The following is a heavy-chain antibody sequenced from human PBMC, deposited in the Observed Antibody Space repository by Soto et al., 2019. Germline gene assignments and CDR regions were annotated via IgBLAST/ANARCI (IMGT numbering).Heavy chain of an antibody. CDR1: GFTFSVYA. CDR3: AKDRTFGPPLVRFDS. D-gene: IGHD6-6*01. V-gene: IGHV3-23*01. CDR2: ISGNGGST. J-gene: IGHJ4*02. Sequence: LRLSCGASGFTFSVYAMTWVRQAPGKGLEWVSAISGNGGSTYYADSVKGRFTISRDNSKSTLHQQMNSLRVEDTAVYYCAKDRTFGPPLVRFDSWGQGTLVTVSS.